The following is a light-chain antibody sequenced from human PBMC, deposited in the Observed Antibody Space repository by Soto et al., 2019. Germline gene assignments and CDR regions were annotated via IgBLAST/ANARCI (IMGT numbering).Light chain of an antibody. CDR2: GAS. CDR3: QQYNNWPQT. Sequence: EIVMTQSPATLSVSPGERATLSCRASESVSSNLAWNQQKPGQAPRLLIYGASTRATGIPARFSGSGSGTEFTLTISSLQSEDCAVYYCQQYNNWPQTFGQGTKVEIK. CDR1: ESVSSN. J-gene: IGKJ1*01. V-gene: IGKV3-15*01.